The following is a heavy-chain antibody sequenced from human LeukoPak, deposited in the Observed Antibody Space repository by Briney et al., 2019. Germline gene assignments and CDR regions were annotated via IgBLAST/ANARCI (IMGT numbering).Heavy chain of an antibody. CDR3: ARGSFGEVIVLRPYYFDY. D-gene: IGHD3-16*02. V-gene: IGHV3-30-3*01. CDR2: ISSDGSNE. J-gene: IGHJ4*02. CDR1: GFTFSSYV. Sequence: GGSLRLSCAASGFTFSSYVMHWVRQAPGKGLEWVAVISSDGSNEYHADSVKGRFTISRDNSKNTLYLQMHSLRAEDTAVYYCARGSFGEVIVLRPYYFDYWGQGSLVTVSS.